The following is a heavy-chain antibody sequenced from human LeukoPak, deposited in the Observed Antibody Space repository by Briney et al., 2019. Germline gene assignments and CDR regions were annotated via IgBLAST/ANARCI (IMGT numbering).Heavy chain of an antibody. J-gene: IGHJ3*02. D-gene: IGHD5-18*01. CDR1: GHTFTGYY. Sequence: ASVKVSCKASGHTFTGYYMHWVRQAPGQGLEWMGWINPNSGGTNYAQKFQGRVTMTRDTSISTAYMELSRLRSDDTAVYYCARTNGYSYAVDAFDIWGQGTMVTVSS. CDR2: INPNSGGT. V-gene: IGHV1-2*02. CDR3: ARTNGYSYAVDAFDI.